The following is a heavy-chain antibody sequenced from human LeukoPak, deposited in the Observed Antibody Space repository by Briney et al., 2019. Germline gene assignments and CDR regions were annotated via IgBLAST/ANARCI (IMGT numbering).Heavy chain of an antibody. J-gene: IGHJ5*02. CDR3: AKDLHYNDGRWEFDP. CDR2: VVGGGTT. D-gene: IGHD5-24*01. CDR1: GFTFSTFA. V-gene: IGHV3-23*01. Sequence: GGSLRLSCAASGFTFSTFAMTWVRQAPGKGLEWVSGVVGGGTTYYADSVKGRFTLSKDNTKKTVYLQMNSLRVEDTAIYYCAKDLHYNDGRWEFDPWGQGTLVTVSS.